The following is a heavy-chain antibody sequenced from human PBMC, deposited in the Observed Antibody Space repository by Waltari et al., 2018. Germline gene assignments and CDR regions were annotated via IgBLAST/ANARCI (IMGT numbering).Heavy chain of an antibody. J-gene: IGHJ3*02. CDR3: ARGPSGYYTHAFDI. CDR2: IYYSVST. D-gene: IGHD3-22*01. CDR1: GGSISSGDYY. Sequence: QVQLQESGPGLVKPSQTLSITCTVSGGSISSGDYYWSWIREPPGKCLEWIGYIYYSVSTYYNPSLKSPVTISVDTSKNQCSLKLSSVTAADTAVYYCARGPSGYYTHAFDIWGQGTMVTVSS. V-gene: IGHV4-30-4*08.